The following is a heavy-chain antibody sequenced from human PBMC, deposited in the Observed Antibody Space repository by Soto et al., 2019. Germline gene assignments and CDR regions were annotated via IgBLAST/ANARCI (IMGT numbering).Heavy chain of an antibody. CDR1: GFTVSSNY. CDR2: IYSGDSGST. V-gene: IGHV3-66*01. D-gene: IGHD3-10*01. J-gene: IGHJ4*02. Sequence: EVQLVESGGGLVQPGGSLRLPWAPSGFTVSSNYMSWVRQAPGRGLEWVPVIYSGDSGSTYYADSVKGRFTISRDTSKNTVYLQMNSLRAEDTAVYYCARDGSSRPTEYWGQGTLVTVSS. CDR3: ARDGSSRPTEY.